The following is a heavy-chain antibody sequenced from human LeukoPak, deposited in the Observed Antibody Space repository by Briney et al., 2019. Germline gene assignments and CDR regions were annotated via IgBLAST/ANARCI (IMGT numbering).Heavy chain of an antibody. CDR3: ARPRGFYYYGSGSYPFDY. Sequence: GASVKVSCKASGYTFTSYDINWVRQATGQGLEWMGWMNPNSGNTGYAQKFQGRVTMTRNTSISTAYMELSSLRSDDTAVYYCARPRGFYYYGSGSYPFDYWGQGTLVTVSS. V-gene: IGHV1-8*01. CDR1: GYTFTSYD. D-gene: IGHD3-10*01. J-gene: IGHJ4*02. CDR2: MNPNSGNT.